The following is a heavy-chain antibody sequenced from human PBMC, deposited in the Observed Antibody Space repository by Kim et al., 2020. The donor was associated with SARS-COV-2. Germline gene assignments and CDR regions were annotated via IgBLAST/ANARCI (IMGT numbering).Heavy chain of an antibody. CDR1: GGSSSDYY. J-gene: IGHJ6*01. D-gene: IGHD3-10*02. CDR3: ARGRTSSPGVAGLFGYYY. Sequence: SETLSLTCGVYGGSSSDYYWSWIRQPPGKGLEWIGEVNHSGSTNYSPSLKSRLTISVDTSKNQFSLKLSSVTAADTAVYYCARGRTSSPGVAGLFGYYY. V-gene: IGHV4-34*01. CDR2: VNHSGST.